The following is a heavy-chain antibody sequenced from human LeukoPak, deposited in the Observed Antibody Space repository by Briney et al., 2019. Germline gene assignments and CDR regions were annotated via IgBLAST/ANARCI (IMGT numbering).Heavy chain of an antibody. V-gene: IGHV3-21*01. CDR3: ARTRGSHPSPFDS. D-gene: IGHD3-10*01. CDR2: ISSSSYI. CDR1: GFTFSSYS. J-gene: IGHJ4*02. Sequence: GGSLRLSCAASGFTFSSYSMNWVRQAPGKGLEWVSSISSSSYIYYADSVKGRFTISRDNAKNSLYLQMNSLRAEDTAVYYCARTRGSHPSPFDSWGQGTLVTVSS.